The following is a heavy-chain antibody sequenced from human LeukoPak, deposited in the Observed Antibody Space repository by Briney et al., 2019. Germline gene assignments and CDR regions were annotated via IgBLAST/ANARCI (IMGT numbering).Heavy chain of an antibody. Sequence: PSETLSLTCAVYGGSFSGYYWSWIRQPPGKGLEWIGEINHSGSTNYNPSLKSRVTISVDTSKNQFSLKLSSVTAADTAVYYCARGLRIQLWLQLGWFDPWGQGILVTVSS. CDR3: ARGLRIQLWLQLGWFDP. CDR1: GGSFSGYY. V-gene: IGHV4-34*01. J-gene: IGHJ5*02. CDR2: INHSGST. D-gene: IGHD5-18*01.